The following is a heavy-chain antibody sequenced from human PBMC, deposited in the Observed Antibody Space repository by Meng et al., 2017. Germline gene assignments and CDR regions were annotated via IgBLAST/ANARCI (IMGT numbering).Heavy chain of an antibody. CDR2: IYSGGST. V-gene: IGHV3-66*01. CDR3: ATESA. J-gene: IGHJ5*02. CDR1: GFTVSSNY. Sequence: VQLVEAGGGLVQPGGSLRLSCVASGFTVSSNYMSWVRQAPGKGLVWVSLIYSGGSTYYSDSVKGRSTISRDNSKNTLYLQMNSLRAEDTAVYYCATESAWGQGTLVTVSS.